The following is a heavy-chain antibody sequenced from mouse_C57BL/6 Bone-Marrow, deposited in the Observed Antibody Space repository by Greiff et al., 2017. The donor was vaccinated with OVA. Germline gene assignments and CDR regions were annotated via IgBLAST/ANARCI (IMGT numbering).Heavy chain of an antibody. V-gene: IGHV5-4*03. CDR2: ISDGGSYT. Sequence: DVKLVESGGGLVKPGGSLKLSCAASGFTFSSYAMSWVRQTPEKRLEWVATISDGGSYTYYPDNVKGRFTISRDNAKNNLYLQMSHLKSEDTAMYYCARVWLLLYWYFDVWGTGTTVTVSS. J-gene: IGHJ1*03. D-gene: IGHD2-3*01. CDR1: GFTFSSYA. CDR3: ARVWLLLYWYFDV.